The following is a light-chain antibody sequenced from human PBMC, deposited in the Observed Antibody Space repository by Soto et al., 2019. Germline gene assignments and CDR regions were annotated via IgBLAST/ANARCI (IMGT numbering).Light chain of an antibody. Sequence: ELVWTQSQGTLSLSPGERATLSCRASQSVSSSYLAWYQQKPGQAPRLLIYGASSRATGIPDRFSGSGSGTDFTLTSSRLEPEDFAVYYCQQYGSSSITFGQGTRLEIK. CDR1: QSVSSSY. CDR2: GAS. CDR3: QQYGSSSIT. V-gene: IGKV3-20*01. J-gene: IGKJ5*01.